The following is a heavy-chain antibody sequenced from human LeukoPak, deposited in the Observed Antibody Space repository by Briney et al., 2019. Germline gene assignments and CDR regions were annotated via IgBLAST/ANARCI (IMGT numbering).Heavy chain of an antibody. CDR3: GRGHWGLDY. V-gene: IGHV3-48*04. Sequence: GGSLRLSCAASGFTFSSFSLDWVRQTPGKGLEWVSFISNSGTIVYYAESVKGRFTISRDNAKNSLYLQMNSLRVEDTAVYYCGRGHWGLDYWGQGTLVTVS. J-gene: IGHJ4*02. CDR1: GFTFSSFS. CDR2: ISNSGTIV. D-gene: IGHD7-27*01.